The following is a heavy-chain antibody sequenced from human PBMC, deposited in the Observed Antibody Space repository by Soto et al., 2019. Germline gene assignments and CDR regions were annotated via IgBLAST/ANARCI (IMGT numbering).Heavy chain of an antibody. Sequence: QITLKESGPTLVKPTQTLTLTCTFSGFSLSTSGVGVGWIRQPPGKALEWLALIYWDDDKRYSPSLKSRLTITKDTSKNQVVLTMTNMDPVDTATYYCAHRLIRSKYSRGGEGAFDIWGQGTMVTVSS. J-gene: IGHJ3*02. CDR1: GFSLSTSGVG. CDR3: AHRLIRSKYSRGGEGAFDI. D-gene: IGHD2-15*01. V-gene: IGHV2-5*02. CDR2: IYWDDDK.